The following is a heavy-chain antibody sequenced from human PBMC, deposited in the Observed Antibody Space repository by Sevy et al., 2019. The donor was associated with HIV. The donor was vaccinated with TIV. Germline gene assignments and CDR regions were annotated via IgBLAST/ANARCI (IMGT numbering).Heavy chain of an antibody. D-gene: IGHD3-10*01. CDR3: ARFRSYYYYMDV. V-gene: IGHV3-23*01. Sequence: GGSLRLSCVASGFTFSNYAMNWVRQAPGKGLEWVSSISGSGGGTYYTDPVKGRFTISRDNSKNTLYLQMNSLRAEDTAVYYRARFRSYYYYMDVWGKGTTVTVSS. J-gene: IGHJ6*03. CDR2: ISGSGGGT. CDR1: GFTFSNYA.